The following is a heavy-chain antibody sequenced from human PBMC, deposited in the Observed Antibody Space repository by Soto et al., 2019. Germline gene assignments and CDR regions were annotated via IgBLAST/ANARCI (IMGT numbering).Heavy chain of an antibody. V-gene: IGHV1-69*01. CDR2: IIPIFGTA. CDR1: GGTFSSYA. D-gene: IGHD3-22*01. CDR3: AREFSTYYYDSSGYYHAFDI. Sequence: QVQLVQSGAEVKKPGSSVKVSCKASGGTFSSYAISWVRQAPGQGLEWMGGIIPIFGTANYAQKFQGRFTITADESTSTAYMELSSLRSEDTAVYYCAREFSTYYYDSSGYYHAFDIWGQGTMVTVSS. J-gene: IGHJ3*02.